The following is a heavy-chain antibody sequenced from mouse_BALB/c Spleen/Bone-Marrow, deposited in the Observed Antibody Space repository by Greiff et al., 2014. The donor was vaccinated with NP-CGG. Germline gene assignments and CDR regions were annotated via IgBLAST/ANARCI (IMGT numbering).Heavy chain of an antibody. Sequence: VQLKESGTVLARPGAAVKMSCQASGYTFFNYWMHWIKQRPGQGLDWIGTIHPGNSDTTYNQKFKGKAKLTAVTSTSTACMELSSLTNENSAVYYCTTLARNNFDYWGQGTTLTVSS. CDR1: GYTFFNYW. V-gene: IGHV1-5*01. D-gene: IGHD3-1*01. J-gene: IGHJ2*01. CDR2: IHPGNSDT. CDR3: TTLARNNFDY.